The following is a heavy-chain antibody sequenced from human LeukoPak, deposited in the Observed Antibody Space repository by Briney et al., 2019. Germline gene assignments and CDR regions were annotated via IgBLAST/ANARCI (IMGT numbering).Heavy chain of an antibody. J-gene: IGHJ4*02. CDR3: ATLLRLRIF. CDR2: ISGSGGST. V-gene: IGHV3-23*01. D-gene: IGHD2-15*01. Sequence: RGGSLRLSCAASGFTFSDYNMNWVRQAPGKGLEWVSAISGSGGSTYYADSVKGRFTISRDNSKNTLYLQMNSLRAEDTAVYYCATLLRLRIFGGQGTLVTVSS. CDR1: GFTFSDYN.